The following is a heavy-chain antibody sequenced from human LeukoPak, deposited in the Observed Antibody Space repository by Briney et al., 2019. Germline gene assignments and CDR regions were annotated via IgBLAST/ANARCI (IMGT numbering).Heavy chain of an antibody. V-gene: IGHV3-7*01. D-gene: IGHD6-6*01. Sequence: GGSLRLSCAASGFTFSSYLMSWVRQAPGKGLEWVANIKQDGSEKYYVDSVKGRFTISRDNAKNSLYLQMNSLRAEDTAVYYCASSIAARFDYWGQGTLVTVSS. CDR2: IKQDGSEK. CDR1: GFTFSSYL. J-gene: IGHJ4*02. CDR3: ASSIAARFDY.